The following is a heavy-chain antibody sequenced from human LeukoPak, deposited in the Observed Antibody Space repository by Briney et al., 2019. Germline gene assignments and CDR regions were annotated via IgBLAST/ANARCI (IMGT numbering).Heavy chain of an antibody. CDR1: GFTFSNYA. D-gene: IGHD5-18*01. Sequence: GGSLRLSCAASGFTFSNYAMNWVRQAPGKGLEWVSTISGSGTKTYYADSVKGRFTISRDNSKNMVSLQMNSLRAEDTALYYCAKGGLIWDYSYYSDYWGQGMLVTVSA. CDR2: ISGSGTKT. CDR3: AKGGLIWDYSYYSDY. V-gene: IGHV3-23*01. J-gene: IGHJ4*02.